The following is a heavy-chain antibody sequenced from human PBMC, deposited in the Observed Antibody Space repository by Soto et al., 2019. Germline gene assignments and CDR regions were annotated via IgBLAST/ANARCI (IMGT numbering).Heavy chain of an antibody. CDR3: ATMGTPATGLYYFDY. J-gene: IGHJ4*02. CDR1: GCSISSGGYY. Sequence: SLTCTVSGCSISSGGYYWSWIRQHPGKGLEWIGYISYSGSTYYSLSLKSRVTISVDTSKNQFSLNLSFVTAADTAVYYCATMGTPATGLYYFDYWGQGTLVTVSS. D-gene: IGHD5-18*01. CDR2: ISYSGST. V-gene: IGHV4-30-4*08.